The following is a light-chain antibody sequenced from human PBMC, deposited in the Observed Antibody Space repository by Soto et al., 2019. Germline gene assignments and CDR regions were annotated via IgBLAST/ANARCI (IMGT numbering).Light chain of an antibody. Sequence: QSALTQPASVSGSPGQSITISCTGTSSDVGSYNLVSWYQQHPGKAPKLTIYEGSKRPSGVSNRFSGSKSGNTASLTISGLQAEDEADYYCCSYAGSSTYVFVTGTKVTV. J-gene: IGLJ1*01. CDR2: EGS. CDR3: CSYAGSSTYV. CDR1: SSDVGSYNL. V-gene: IGLV2-23*01.